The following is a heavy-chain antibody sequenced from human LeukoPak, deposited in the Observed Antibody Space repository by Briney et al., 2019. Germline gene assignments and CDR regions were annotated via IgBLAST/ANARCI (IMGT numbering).Heavy chain of an antibody. CDR3: ARVVAAVADNWFDP. CDR2: INHSGST. Sequence: PSETLSLTCAVYGGSFSGYYWSWIRQPPGKGLEWIGEINHSGSTNYNPSLKSRVTISVDTSKNQFSLKLSSVTAADTAAYYCARVVAAVADNWFDPWGQGTLVTVSS. CDR1: GGSFSGYY. D-gene: IGHD6-19*01. V-gene: IGHV4-34*01. J-gene: IGHJ5*02.